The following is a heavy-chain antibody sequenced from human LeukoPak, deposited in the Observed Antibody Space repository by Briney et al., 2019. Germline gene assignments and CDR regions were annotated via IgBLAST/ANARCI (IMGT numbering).Heavy chain of an antibody. CDR3: ATDSYGYT. CDR2: IRSNSDGGTI. J-gene: IGHJ5*02. Sequence: PGGSLRLSCATSGFRFSNAWMNWVRQAPGKGLEWVGRIRSNSDGGTIDYAASVKDRFTLSRDDSKNTLYLQLNSLQTADTAVYYCATDSYGYTWGQGTLVTVSS. D-gene: IGHD5-24*01. V-gene: IGHV3-15*07. CDR1: GFRFSNAW.